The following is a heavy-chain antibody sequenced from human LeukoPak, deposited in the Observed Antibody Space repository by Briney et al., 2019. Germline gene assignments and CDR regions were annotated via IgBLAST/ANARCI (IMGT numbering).Heavy chain of an antibody. V-gene: IGHV4-38-2*02. CDR2: IYHSGST. J-gene: IGHJ2*01. CDR1: GYSISSGYY. Sequence: SETLSLTCTVSGYSISSGYYWGWVRQPPGKGLEWIGSIYHSGSTYYNPSLKSRVTISVDTSKNQFSLKLSSVTAADTAVYYCARDRGSGWYRDEPSWYFDLWGRGTLVTASS. D-gene: IGHD6-19*01. CDR3: ARDRGSGWYRDEPSWYFDL.